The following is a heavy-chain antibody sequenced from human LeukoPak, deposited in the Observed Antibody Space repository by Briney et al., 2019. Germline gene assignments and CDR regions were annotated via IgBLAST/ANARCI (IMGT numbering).Heavy chain of an antibody. CDR2: IGTVGDT. D-gene: IGHD1-7*01. V-gene: IGHV3-13*01. Sequence: GGSLRLSRAASGFTFSLYDMHWVRQATGKSLEWVSGIGTVGDTYYADSVKGRFTISRENAKNSLSLQMDSLRAGDTAVYYCTRDLREGTTPDASDIWGQGTMVTVSS. J-gene: IGHJ3*02. CDR1: GFTFSLYD. CDR3: TRDLREGTTPDASDI.